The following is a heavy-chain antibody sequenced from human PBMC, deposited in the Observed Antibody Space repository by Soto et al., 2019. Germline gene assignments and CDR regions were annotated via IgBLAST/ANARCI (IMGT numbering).Heavy chain of an antibody. Sequence: GGSLRLSCSASGFTFSSYAMHWVRQAPGKGLEYVSAISSNGGSTYYADSVKGRFTISRDNSKNTLYLQMSSLRAEDTAVYYCVKDKDIVVVPAGRQTFDIWGQGTMVTVSS. J-gene: IGHJ3*02. D-gene: IGHD2-2*01. CDR3: VKDKDIVVVPAGRQTFDI. V-gene: IGHV3-64D*08. CDR1: GFTFSSYA. CDR2: ISSNGGST.